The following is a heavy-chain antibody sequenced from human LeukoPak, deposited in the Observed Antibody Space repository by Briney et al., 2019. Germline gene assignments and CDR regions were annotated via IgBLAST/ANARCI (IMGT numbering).Heavy chain of an antibody. J-gene: IGHJ4*02. CDR3: ASGYSSSWYPPLDY. CDR2: IWYDGSNK. CDR1: GFTFSSDG. D-gene: IGHD6-13*01. Sequence: PGGSLRLSCAASGFTFSSDGMHWVRQAPGKGLEWVAVIWYDGSNKYYADSVKGRFTISRDNSKNTLYLQMNSLRAEDTAVYYCASGYSSSWYPPLDYWGQGTLVTVSS. V-gene: IGHV3-33*01.